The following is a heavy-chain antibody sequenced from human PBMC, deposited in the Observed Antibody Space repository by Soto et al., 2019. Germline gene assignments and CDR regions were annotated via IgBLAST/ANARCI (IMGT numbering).Heavy chain of an antibody. V-gene: IGHV3-23*01. CDR3: AKDRRVAAAGTFLAYFDY. D-gene: IGHD6-13*01. J-gene: IGHJ4*02. CDR2: ISGSGGST. Sequence: GGSLRLSCAASGFTFSSYAMSWVRQAPGKGLEWVSAISGSGGSTYYQDSVKGRFTISRDNSKNTLYLQMNSLRAEDTAVYYCAKDRRVAAAGTFLAYFDYWGQGTLVTVSS. CDR1: GFTFSSYA.